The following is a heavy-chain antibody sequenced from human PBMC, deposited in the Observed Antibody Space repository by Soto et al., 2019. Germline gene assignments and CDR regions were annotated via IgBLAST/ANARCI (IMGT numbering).Heavy chain of an antibody. V-gene: IGHV1-2*02. CDR2: INANSGDT. CDR1: GYTFTGYY. Sequence: ASVKVSCKASGYTFTGYYMHWVRQAPGQGLEWMGWINANSGDTNYAQKFQGRVTMTRDTSISTAYMELSRLRFDDTAVYYCAREDGDTSGCQGYWGQGTLVTVYS. D-gene: IGHD3-22*01. CDR3: AREDGDTSGCQGY. J-gene: IGHJ4*02.